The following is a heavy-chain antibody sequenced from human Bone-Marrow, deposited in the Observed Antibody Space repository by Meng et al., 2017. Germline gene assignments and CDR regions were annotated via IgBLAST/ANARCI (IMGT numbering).Heavy chain of an antibody. CDR1: GFTFSSYG. CDR3: AREGDSSGPNFDY. V-gene: IGHV3-33*01. Sequence: QVQLGEVGGGVGQPGRSLRLSCAASGFTFSSYGMQWVRQAPGKGLEWVAVIWYDGSNKYYADSVKGRFTISRDNSKNTLYLQMNSLRAEDTAVYYCAREGDSSGPNFDYWGQGTLVTVSS. J-gene: IGHJ4*02. CDR2: IWYDGSNK. D-gene: IGHD6-19*01.